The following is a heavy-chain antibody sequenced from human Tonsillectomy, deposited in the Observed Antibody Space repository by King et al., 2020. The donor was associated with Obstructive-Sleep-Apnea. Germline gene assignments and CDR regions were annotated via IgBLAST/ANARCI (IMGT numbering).Heavy chain of an antibody. CDR3: ARFEIAVAGFDY. J-gene: IGHJ4*02. V-gene: IGHV4-31*01. Sequence: QLQESGPGLVKPSQTLSLTCTVSGASIGSGGHYWSWIRQHPGKGLECFGYIHHSGTTYYNPSLKSPLAISVDTSKNQFSLKLVSVTAADTAVYYCARFEIAVAGFDYWGQGTLVTVSS. D-gene: IGHD6-19*01. CDR2: IHHSGTT. CDR1: GASIGSGGHY.